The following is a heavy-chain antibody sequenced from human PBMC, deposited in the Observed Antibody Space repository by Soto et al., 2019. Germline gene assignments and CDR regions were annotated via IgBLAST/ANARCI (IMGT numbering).Heavy chain of an antibody. D-gene: IGHD2-2*01. V-gene: IGHV4-31*03. Sequence: SETLSLTCTVSGGSISSGGYYWSWIRQHPGKGLEWIGYIYYSGSTYYNPSLKSRVTISVDTSKNQFSLKLSSVTAADTAVYYCARGGEICSSTSCYYYYYMDVWGKGTTVTVSS. CDR3: ARGGEICSSTSCYYYYYMDV. J-gene: IGHJ6*03. CDR1: GGSISSGGYY. CDR2: IYYSGST.